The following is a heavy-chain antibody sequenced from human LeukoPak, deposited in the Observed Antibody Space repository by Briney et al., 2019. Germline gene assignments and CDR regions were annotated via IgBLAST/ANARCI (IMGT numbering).Heavy chain of an antibody. Sequence: AGGSLRLSCAASGFTFSTYSLAWVRQPPGKGLEWVSSISGSGDGSGDTTYYADSVKGRFTISRDNSKNTLYLQMNSLRAEDTAVYYCARDISMIGGLGYWGQGTLVTVSS. D-gene: IGHD3-22*01. CDR1: GFTFSTYS. CDR3: ARDISMIGGLGY. V-gene: IGHV3-23*01. J-gene: IGHJ4*02. CDR2: ISGSGDGSGDTT.